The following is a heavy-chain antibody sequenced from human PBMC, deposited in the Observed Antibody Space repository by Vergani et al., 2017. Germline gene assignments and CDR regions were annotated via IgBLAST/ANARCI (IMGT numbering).Heavy chain of an antibody. CDR2: IKQDGSEK. CDR3: AREYRELLKGDAFDI. V-gene: IGHV3-7*03. D-gene: IGHD1-26*01. J-gene: IGHJ3*02. Sequence: VQLVESGGGLVKPGGSLRLSCASSGFTFSDYYMSWIRQAPGKGLAWVANIKQDGSEKYYVDSVKGRFTISRDNDKHSLYLQMNSLRAEDTAVYYCAREYRELLKGDAFDIWGQGTMVTVSS. CDR1: GFTFSDYY.